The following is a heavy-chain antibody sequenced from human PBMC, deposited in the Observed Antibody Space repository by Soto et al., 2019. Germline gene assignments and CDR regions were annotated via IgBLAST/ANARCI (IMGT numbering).Heavy chain of an antibody. D-gene: IGHD4-4*01. J-gene: IGHJ6*02. CDR3: ARDQIYSNSTLHYYYYYGMDV. CDR2: IIPIFGTA. CDR1: GGTFSSYA. Sequence: SVKVSCKASGGTFSSYAISWVRQAPGQGLEWMGGIIPIFGTANYAQKFQGRVTITADKSTSTAYMELSSPRSEDTAVYYCARDQIYSNSTLHYYYYYGMDVWGQGTTVTVSS. V-gene: IGHV1-69*06.